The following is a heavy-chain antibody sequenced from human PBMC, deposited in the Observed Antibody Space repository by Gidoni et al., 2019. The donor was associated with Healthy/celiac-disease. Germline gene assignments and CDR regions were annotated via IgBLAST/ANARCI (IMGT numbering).Heavy chain of an antibody. Sequence: EVQLLESGVGLVQPGGSLRLSCAASGFTFSSYAMRWVRQAPGKGLEWGAAIRGSGGSTYYADSVKGRFTISRDNSKNTLYLKMKSLRAEDTAVYYCAKDRGTVTYGIFDYWGQGTLVTVSS. D-gene: IGHD4-17*01. CDR2: IRGSGGST. CDR1: GFTFSSYA. J-gene: IGHJ4*02. CDR3: AKDRGTVTYGIFDY. V-gene: IGHV3-23*01.